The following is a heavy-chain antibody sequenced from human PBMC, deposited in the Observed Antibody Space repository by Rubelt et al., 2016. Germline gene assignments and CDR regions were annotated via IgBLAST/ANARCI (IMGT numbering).Heavy chain of an antibody. V-gene: IGHV4-34*01. CDR3: ARHRIVRDLTVGGYFDP. D-gene: IGHD3-9*01. Sequence: QVQLQQWGAGLLKPSETLSLTCAVYGGSFSIYYWSWIRQPPGKGLEWIGEINHSGSTNYNPSLKSRVTISGATAKNQFSLKVTSVTAADTAVYFCARHRIVRDLTVGGYFDPWGQGFLATVSS. CDR2: INHSGST. CDR1: GGSFSIYY. J-gene: IGHJ5*02.